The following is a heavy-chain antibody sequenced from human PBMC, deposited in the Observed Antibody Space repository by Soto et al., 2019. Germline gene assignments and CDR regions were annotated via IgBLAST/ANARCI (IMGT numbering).Heavy chain of an antibody. D-gene: IGHD2-2*01. CDR1: GGTFSSYA. CDR2: IIPIFGTA. CDR3: ARGCSSTSCRGVYYGMDV. Sequence: QLQLVQSGAEVKKPGSSVKVSCKASGGTFSSYAISWVRQAPGQGHEWMGGIIPIFGTANYAQKFQGRVTITADEVTSTVYRELSSLRSEDTAVYYCARGCSSTSCRGVYYGMDVWGQGTTVTVSS. V-gene: IGHV1-69*01. J-gene: IGHJ6*02.